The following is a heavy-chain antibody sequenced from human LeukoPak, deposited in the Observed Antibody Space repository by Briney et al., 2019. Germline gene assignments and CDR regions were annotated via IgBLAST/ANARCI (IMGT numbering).Heavy chain of an antibody. D-gene: IGHD2-2*01. CDR1: GGSFSGYY. CDR2: INHSGST. Sequence: PSETLSLTCAVYGGSFSGYYWSWIRQPPGKGLEWIGEINHSGSTNYNPSLKSRVTISVDTSKNQFSLKLSSVTAADTAVYYCARGPVDYYYYYMDVWGKGTTVTASS. V-gene: IGHV4-34*01. CDR3: ARGPVDYYYYYMDV. J-gene: IGHJ6*03.